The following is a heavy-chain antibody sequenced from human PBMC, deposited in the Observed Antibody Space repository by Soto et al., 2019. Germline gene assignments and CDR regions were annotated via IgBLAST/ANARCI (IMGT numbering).Heavy chain of an antibody. V-gene: IGHV4-59*01. CDR3: ARDDSSGWYTVDY. J-gene: IGHJ4*02. D-gene: IGHD6-19*01. Sequence: NPSETLSLTCTDSGGSISSYYWSWIRQPPGKGLEWIGYIYYSGSTNYNPSLKSRVTISVDTSKNQFSLKLSSVTAADTAVYYCARDDSSGWYTVDYWGQGTLVTVSS. CDR2: IYYSGST. CDR1: GGSISSYY.